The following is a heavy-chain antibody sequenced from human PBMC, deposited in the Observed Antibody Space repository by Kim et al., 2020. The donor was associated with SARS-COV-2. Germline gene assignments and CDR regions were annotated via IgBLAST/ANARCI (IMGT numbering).Heavy chain of an antibody. Sequence: ASVKVSCKASGYTFTSYAMNWVRQAPGKGLEWMGWINTNTGNPTYAQGFTGRFVFSLDTSVSTAYLQISSLKAEDTAVYYCAREIAAAGTLTFDPWGQGTLVTVSS. CDR1: GYTFTSYA. CDR2: INTNTGNP. V-gene: IGHV7-4-1*02. J-gene: IGHJ5*02. CDR3: AREIAAAGTLTFDP. D-gene: IGHD6-13*01.